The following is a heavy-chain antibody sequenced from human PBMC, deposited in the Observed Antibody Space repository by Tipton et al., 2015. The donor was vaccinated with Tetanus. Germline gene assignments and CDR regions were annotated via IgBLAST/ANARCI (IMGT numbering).Heavy chain of an antibody. CDR1: GGSISSYY. J-gene: IGHJ4*02. V-gene: IGHV4-59*04. CDR3: ARHYDTSGYYFV. Sequence: GLVKPSETLSLTCTVSGGSISSYYWAWIRQPPGRGLEWIGAISYRGETHFNPSLGSRVSMSVDTSKNQFSVDRSSVTAADTAVYFCARHYDTSGYYFVWGQGVLVTVSS. D-gene: IGHD3-22*01. CDR2: ISYRGET.